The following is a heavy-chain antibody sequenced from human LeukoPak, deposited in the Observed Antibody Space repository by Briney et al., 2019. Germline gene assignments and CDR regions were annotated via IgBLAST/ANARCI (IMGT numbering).Heavy chain of an antibody. CDR3: ARLGSGWAIDY. CDR2: IWYDGSNK. D-gene: IGHD6-19*01. V-gene: IGHV3-33*01. Sequence: PGRSLRLSCAASGFTFSSYGILWVRQAPGKGLEWVAVIWYDGSNKYYADSVKGRFTISRDQSKNTVYLQMNSLRADDTAVYYCARLGSGWAIDYWGQGTLVPVSS. J-gene: IGHJ4*02. CDR1: GFTFSSYG.